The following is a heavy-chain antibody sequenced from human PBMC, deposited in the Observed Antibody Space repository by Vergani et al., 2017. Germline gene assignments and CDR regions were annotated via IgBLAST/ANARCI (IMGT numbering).Heavy chain of an antibody. D-gene: IGHD6-13*01. Sequence: QVQLVQSGAEVKKPGSSVKVSCKASGGTLSSYTISWVRQAPGQGLEWMGRIIPILGIANYAQKFQGRVTITADKSTSTAYMELSSLRSEDTAVYYCARDFGSSWYDYWGQGTLVTVSS. J-gene: IGHJ4*02. CDR1: GGTLSSYT. CDR2: IIPILGIA. V-gene: IGHV1-69*08. CDR3: ARDFGSSWYDY.